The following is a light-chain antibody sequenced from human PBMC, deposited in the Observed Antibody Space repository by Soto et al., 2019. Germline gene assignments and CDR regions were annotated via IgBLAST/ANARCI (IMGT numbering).Light chain of an antibody. V-gene: IGKV1-5*03. J-gene: IGKJ4*01. CDR1: QSISSW. Sequence: DIQMAHSPSTLSTSVGVRVTITCPASQSISSWLAWYQQKPGKAPKLLIYKASSLESGVPSRFSGSGSGTEFTLTISSLQPDDFATYYYQQYNSYPLTFGGGTKVDIK. CDR2: KAS. CDR3: QQYNSYPLT.